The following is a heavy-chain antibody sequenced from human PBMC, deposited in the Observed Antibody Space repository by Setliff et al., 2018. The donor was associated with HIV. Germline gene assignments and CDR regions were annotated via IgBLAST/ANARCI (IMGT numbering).Heavy chain of an antibody. CDR3: ARLMHYYDSFWVLWRENYFDF. J-gene: IGHJ4*02. CDR2: INYSGRT. CDR1: AGSFITGDDY. D-gene: IGHD3-22*01. Sequence: PSETLSLTCNVSAGSFITGDDYWAWIRQPPGKGLEWIGSINYSGRTRYNASLKSRLTMSIDTSKSQFSLKLSSVTAADTAVYYCARLMHYYDSFWVLWRENYFDFWGQGTLVTVSS. V-gene: IGHV4-39*07.